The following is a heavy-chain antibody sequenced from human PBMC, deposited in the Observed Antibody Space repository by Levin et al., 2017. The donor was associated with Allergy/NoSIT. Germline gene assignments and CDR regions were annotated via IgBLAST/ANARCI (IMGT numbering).Heavy chain of an antibody. J-gene: IGHJ6*02. Sequence: SCAASGFTFSSYGMHWVRQAPGKGLEWVAVIWYDGSNKYYADSVKGRFTISRDNSKNTLYLQMNSLRAEDTAVYYCARVHSQYYYDYGMDGWGQGTTVTVSS. CDR1: GFTFSSYG. CDR3: ARVHSQYYYDYGMDG. V-gene: IGHV3-33*01. D-gene: IGHD4-11*01. CDR2: IWYDGSNK.